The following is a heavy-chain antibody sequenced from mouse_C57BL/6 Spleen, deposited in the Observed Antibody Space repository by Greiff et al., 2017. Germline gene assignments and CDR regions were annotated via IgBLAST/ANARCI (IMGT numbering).Heavy chain of an antibody. D-gene: IGHD1-1*01. CDR3: ARHDITTVVDYAIDY. J-gene: IGHJ4*01. V-gene: IGHV2-6-1*01. CDR2: IWSDGST. CDR1: GFSLTSYG. Sequence: VMLVESGPGLVAPSQSLSITCTVSGFSLTSYGVHWVRQPPGKGLEWLVVIWSDGSTTYNSALKSRLSISKDNSKSQVFLKMNSLQTDDTAMYYCARHDITTVVDYAIDYWGQGTSVTVSS.